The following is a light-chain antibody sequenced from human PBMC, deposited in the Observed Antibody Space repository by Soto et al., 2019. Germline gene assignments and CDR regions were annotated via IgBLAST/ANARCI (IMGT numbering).Light chain of an antibody. J-gene: IGLJ2*01. V-gene: IGLV1-51*01. Sequence: QSVLTQPPSVSVAPGQRVTISCSGSSSNIGTYSVSWYQQLPGTAPRLLIFDNNERPSGIPDRFSGSKSGTSATLGVTGLQTGDEADYYCGAWDSSLSGVVFGGGTKLTVL. CDR2: DNN. CDR3: GAWDSSLSGVV. CDR1: SSNIGTYS.